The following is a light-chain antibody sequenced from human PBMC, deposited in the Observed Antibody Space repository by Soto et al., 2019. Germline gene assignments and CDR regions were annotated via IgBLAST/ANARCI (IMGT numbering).Light chain of an antibody. J-gene: IGKJ5*01. CDR2: AAS. Sequence: DIPMTQSPSSVSASVGDRVTITCRASQGISSWLAWYQQKPGKAPKLLIYAASHLQSGVPSSFSDSRSGTDFTLTIRRLQPEDYATYYCQQANSFSFTFGQGTRLEIK. V-gene: IGKV1-12*02. CDR3: QQANSFSFT. CDR1: QGISSW.